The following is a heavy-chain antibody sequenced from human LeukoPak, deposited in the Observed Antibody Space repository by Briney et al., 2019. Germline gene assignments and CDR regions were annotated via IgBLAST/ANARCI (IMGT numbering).Heavy chain of an antibody. Sequence: TSETLSPTCAVSGYSISSGYYWGWIRPPPGKGLEWIGSIYHSGSTYYNPSLKSRVTISVDTSKNQFSLKLSSVTAADTAVYYCARDYSYYGSGSYYCWFDPWGQGTLVTVSS. CDR2: IYHSGST. CDR1: GYSISSGYY. D-gene: IGHD3-10*01. CDR3: ARDYSYYGSGSYYCWFDP. V-gene: IGHV4-38-2*02. J-gene: IGHJ5*02.